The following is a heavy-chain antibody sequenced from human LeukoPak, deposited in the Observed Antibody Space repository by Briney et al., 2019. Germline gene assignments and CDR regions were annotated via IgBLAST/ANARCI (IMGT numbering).Heavy chain of an antibody. CDR3: ARFTRNQGYYYGSGSYYSDKGIDY. CDR2: INHSGST. D-gene: IGHD3-10*01. V-gene: IGHV4-39*07. CDR1: GGSISSGDYY. Sequence: PSETLSLTCTVSGGSISSGDYYWSWIRQPPGKGLEWIGEINHSGSTNYNPSLKSRVSISVDTSKNQFSLKLSSVTAADTAVYYCARFTRNQGYYYGSGSYYSDKGIDYWDQGTLVTVSS. J-gene: IGHJ4*02.